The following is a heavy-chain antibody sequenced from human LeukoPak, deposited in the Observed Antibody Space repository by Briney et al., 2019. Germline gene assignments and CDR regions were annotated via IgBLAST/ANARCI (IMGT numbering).Heavy chain of an antibody. CDR1: GGTFSSYA. D-gene: IGHD4-11*01. Sequence: GASVKVSCKASGGTFSSYAISWVRQAPGQGLEWMGGIIPIFGTANYAQKFQGRVTITADESTSTAYMELSSLRSEDTAVYYCARDSDYTRTFDYWGQGTLVTVSS. CDR2: IIPIFGTA. J-gene: IGHJ4*02. CDR3: ARDSDYTRTFDY. V-gene: IGHV1-69*13.